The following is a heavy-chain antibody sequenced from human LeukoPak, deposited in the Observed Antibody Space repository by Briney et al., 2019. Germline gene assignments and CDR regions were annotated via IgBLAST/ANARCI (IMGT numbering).Heavy chain of an antibody. Sequence: ASVKVSCKASGYTFTGYYMHWGRQAPGQGLEWMGWINPKSGGTNYAQKFQGRVTMTRDTSISTAYMELSRLRSDDTAVYYCAGNWNYDAFDIWGQGTMVTVSS. V-gene: IGHV1-2*02. CDR2: INPKSGGT. CDR1: GYTFTGYY. D-gene: IGHD1-7*01. J-gene: IGHJ3*02. CDR3: AGNWNYDAFDI.